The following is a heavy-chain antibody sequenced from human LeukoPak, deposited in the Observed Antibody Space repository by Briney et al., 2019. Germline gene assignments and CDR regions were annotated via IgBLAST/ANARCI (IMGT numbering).Heavy chain of an antibody. CDR3: ARHYADY. V-gene: IGHV3-30-3*01. J-gene: IGHJ4*02. CDR1: GFTFSSYA. CDR2: ISYDGSNK. D-gene: IGHD4-17*01. Sequence: QSGGSLRLSCAASGFTFSSYAMHWVRQAPGKGLEWVAVISYDGSNKYYADSVKGRFTISRDNSKNTLYLQMNSLRAEDTAVYYCARHYADYWGQGTLATVSS.